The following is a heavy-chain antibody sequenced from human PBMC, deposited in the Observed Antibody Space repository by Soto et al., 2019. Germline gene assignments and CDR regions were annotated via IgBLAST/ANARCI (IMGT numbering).Heavy chain of an antibody. CDR3: ARGSIAVADAYYYYGMDV. D-gene: IGHD6-19*01. Sequence: GGSLRLSCAASGFTFSSYAMSWVRQAPGKGLEWVSAISGSGGSTYYADSVKGRFTISRDNSKNTLYLQMNSLRAEDTAVYYCARGSIAVADAYYYYGMDVWGQGTTVTVSS. J-gene: IGHJ6*02. CDR2: ISGSGGST. CDR1: GFTFSSYA. V-gene: IGHV3-23*01.